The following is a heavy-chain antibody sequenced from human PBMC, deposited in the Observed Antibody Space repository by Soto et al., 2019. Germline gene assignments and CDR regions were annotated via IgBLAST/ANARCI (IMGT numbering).Heavy chain of an antibody. D-gene: IGHD6-19*01. Sequence: DSVKGRFTISRDGAKNSVYLQMNSLRDEDTAVYYCARDRSGSGWTLFDYWGQGTLVTVSS. V-gene: IGHV3-48*02. CDR3: ARDRSGSGWTLFDY. J-gene: IGHJ4*02.